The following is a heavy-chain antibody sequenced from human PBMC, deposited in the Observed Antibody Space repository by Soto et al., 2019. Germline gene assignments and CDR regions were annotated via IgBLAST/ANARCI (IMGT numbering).Heavy chain of an antibody. CDR1: GFTFSSYA. Sequence: EVQLLESGGGLVQPGGSLRLSCAASGFTFSSYAMSWVRQAPGKGLEWVSAISGSGGSTYYADSVKGRFTISRDNSKNTLYLQMNSLGAEDTAVYYCAKGGLKWFGVLDDLDYWGQGTLVTVSS. J-gene: IGHJ4*02. CDR3: AKGGLKWFGVLDDLDY. CDR2: ISGSGGST. D-gene: IGHD3-10*01. V-gene: IGHV3-23*01.